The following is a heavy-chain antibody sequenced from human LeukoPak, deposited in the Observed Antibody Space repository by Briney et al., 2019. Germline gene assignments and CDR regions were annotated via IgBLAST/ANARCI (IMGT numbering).Heavy chain of an antibody. Sequence: GGTLRLSCAASGFTFSSYGMNWVRQAPGKGLEWVSAISGSGGSTYYADSVKGRFTISRDNSKNTLYLQMNSLRAEDTAVYYCAKVGGMAADYWGQGTLVTVSS. CDR1: GFTFSSYG. J-gene: IGHJ4*02. CDR2: ISGSGGST. D-gene: IGHD5-24*01. CDR3: AKVGGMAADY. V-gene: IGHV3-23*01.